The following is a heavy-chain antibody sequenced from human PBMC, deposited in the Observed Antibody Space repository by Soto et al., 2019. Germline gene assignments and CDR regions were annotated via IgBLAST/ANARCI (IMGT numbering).Heavy chain of an antibody. CDR3: ARDGREASGIDV. D-gene: IGHD1-26*01. V-gene: IGHV4-59*11. CDR1: GGSISSHY. Sequence: QVQLEESGPGLVKPSETLSLTCTVSGGSISSHYWSWVRQAPGKGLEWIGCIYYRGNTFYNPSLKSRGTISVDTSHNQFSLKLDSVTPADTAVYYCARDGREASGIDVWGQGTAVTVSS. J-gene: IGHJ6*02. CDR2: IYYRGNT.